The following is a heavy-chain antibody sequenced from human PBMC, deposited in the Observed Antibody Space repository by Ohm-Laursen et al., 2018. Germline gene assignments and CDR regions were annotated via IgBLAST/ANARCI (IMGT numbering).Heavy chain of an antibody. D-gene: IGHD4-11*01. V-gene: IGHV4-59*01. Sequence: PGTLSLTCTVSAGSISGYYWDWIRQPPGKGLEWIGYIYYSGSTNYNPSLKSRVTISVDTSKNQFSLKLSSVTAADTAVYYCARNTVTTRTRNYYYYGMDVWGQGTTVTVSS. CDR1: AGSISGYY. CDR2: IYYSGST. J-gene: IGHJ6*02. CDR3: ARNTVTTRTRNYYYYGMDV.